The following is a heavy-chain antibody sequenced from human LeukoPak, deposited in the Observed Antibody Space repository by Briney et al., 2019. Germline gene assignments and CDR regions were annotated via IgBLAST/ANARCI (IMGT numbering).Heavy chain of an antibody. V-gene: IGHV3-23*01. J-gene: IGHJ4*02. CDR2: ISGSGGST. CDR3: AKNYGSGSYTWIFDY. CDR1: GFTFSSYA. Sequence: GGSLRLSCAASGFTFSSYAMSWVRQAPGKGLEWVSAISGSGGSTYYADSVKGRFTISRDNSKNTLYLRMNSLRAEDTAVYYCAKNYGSGSYTWIFDYWGQGTLVAVSS. D-gene: IGHD3-10*01.